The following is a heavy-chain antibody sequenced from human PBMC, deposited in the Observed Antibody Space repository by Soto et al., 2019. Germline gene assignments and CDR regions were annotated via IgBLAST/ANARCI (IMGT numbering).Heavy chain of an antibody. Sequence: SETLSLTCAFSVYSISSGYYWGWIREPPGKGLEWIGSIYHSGSTYYNPSLKSRVTISVDTSKNQFSLKLSSVTAADTAVYYCARVQSITIQVLDPWGQGTLVTVSS. V-gene: IGHV4-38-2*01. D-gene: IGHD1-1*01. CDR1: VYSISSGYY. CDR2: IYHSGST. J-gene: IGHJ5*02. CDR3: ARVQSITIQVLDP.